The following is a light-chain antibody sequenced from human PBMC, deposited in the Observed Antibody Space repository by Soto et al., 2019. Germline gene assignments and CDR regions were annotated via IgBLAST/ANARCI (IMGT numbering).Light chain of an antibody. CDR2: DVS. V-gene: IGLV2-11*01. J-gene: IGLJ3*02. CDR3: CSYAGSYTFEV. Sequence: QSVLTQPRSVSGSPGQSVTISCTGTSXDVGGYNYVSWYQQHPGKAPKLMIYDVSKRPSGVPDRFSGSKSGNTASLTISGLQAEDEADYYCCSYAGSYTFEVFGGGTKVTVL. CDR1: SXDVGGYNY.